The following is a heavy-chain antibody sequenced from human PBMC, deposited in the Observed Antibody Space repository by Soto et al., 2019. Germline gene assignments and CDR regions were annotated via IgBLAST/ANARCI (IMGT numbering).Heavy chain of an antibody. CDR2: INPSFDTT. D-gene: IGHD1-1*01. Sequence: RASVKVSCKASGGTFSSYAISWVRQAPGQGLEWMGVINPSFDTTNYAQKFQGRVTMTRDASTSTVYMELSSLRSEDTAVYYCARDRLERDAFDIWGQGTMVTVSS. V-gene: IGHV1-69*05. CDR3: ARDRLERDAFDI. J-gene: IGHJ3*02. CDR1: GGTFSSYA.